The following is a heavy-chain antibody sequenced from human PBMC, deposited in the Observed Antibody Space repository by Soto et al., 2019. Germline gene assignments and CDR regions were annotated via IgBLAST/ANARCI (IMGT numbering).Heavy chain of an antibody. CDR3: AGRSWGGIAAAGNFDS. Sequence: EVQLLESGGGLVQPGGSLRLSCAASRFTFSNYAMSWVRQAPGKGLEWVSAISSSGTTTYYAESVKGRFTISRDNSENPRYLQMNSLRAEDTAVYYCAGRSWGGIAAAGNFDSWGQGTLVTVSS. J-gene: IGHJ4*02. V-gene: IGHV3-23*01. CDR2: ISSSGTTT. CDR1: RFTFSNYA. D-gene: IGHD6-13*01.